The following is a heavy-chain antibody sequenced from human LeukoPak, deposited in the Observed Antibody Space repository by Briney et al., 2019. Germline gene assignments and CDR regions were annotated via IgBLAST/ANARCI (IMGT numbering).Heavy chain of an antibody. D-gene: IGHD3-22*01. J-gene: IGHJ4*02. CDR3: ARRPNYYDSSGYSGNYFDY. V-gene: IGHV4-39*01. CDR2: IYYSGST. CDR1: GGSISSSSYY. Sequence: SETLSLTCTVSGGSISSSSYYWGWIRQPPGKGLEWIGSIYYSGSTYSNPSLKSRVTISVDTSKNQFSLKLSSVTAADTAVYYCARRPNYYDSSGYSGNYFDYWGQGTLVTVSS.